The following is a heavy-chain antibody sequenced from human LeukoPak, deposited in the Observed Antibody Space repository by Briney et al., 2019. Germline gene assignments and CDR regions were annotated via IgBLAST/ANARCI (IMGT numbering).Heavy chain of an antibody. V-gene: IGHV3-23*01. D-gene: IGHD4-23*01. CDR1: GFTFRNYA. Sequence: GGSLRLSCAASGFTFRNYAMAWVRQAPGKGLEWVSGISAGASRTYYTDSVRGRFTISRDNSENTLYLQMNSLRAEDTAVYYCARDYGGSSPFDYWGQGTLVTVSS. J-gene: IGHJ4*02. CDR2: ISAGASRT. CDR3: ARDYGGSSPFDY.